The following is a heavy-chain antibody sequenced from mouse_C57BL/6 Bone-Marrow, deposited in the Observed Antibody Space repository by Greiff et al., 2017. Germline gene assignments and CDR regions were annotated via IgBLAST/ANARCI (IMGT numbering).Heavy chain of an antibody. Sequence: QVQLQQPGAELVKPGASVKMSCKASGYTFTSYWITWAKQRPGQGLEWIGDIYPGSGSTNYNEKFKSKATLTVDTAASTAYMQLSSLTSEDSAVYYCAREGGYFDYWGQGTTLTVSS. V-gene: IGHV1-55*01. J-gene: IGHJ2*01. CDR3: AREGGYFDY. CDR2: IYPGSGST. CDR1: GYTFTSYW.